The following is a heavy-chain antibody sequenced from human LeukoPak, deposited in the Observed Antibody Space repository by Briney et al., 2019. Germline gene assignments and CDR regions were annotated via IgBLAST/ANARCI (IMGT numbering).Heavy chain of an antibody. Sequence: SETLSLTCTVSGGSISSSSYYWGWIRQPPGKGLEWIGSIYYSGSTYYNPSLKSRVTISVDTSKNQFSLKLSSVTAADTAVYYCARGGGDYYMDVWGKGTTVTVSS. V-gene: IGHV4-39*07. CDR2: IYYSGST. CDR3: ARGGGDYYMDV. CDR1: GGSISSSSYY. J-gene: IGHJ6*03. D-gene: IGHD4-17*01.